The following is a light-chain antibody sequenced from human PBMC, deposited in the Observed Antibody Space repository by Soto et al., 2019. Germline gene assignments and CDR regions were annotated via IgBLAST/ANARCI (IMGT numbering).Light chain of an antibody. Sequence: EVVLTNSPGTLSLYKRGRASLSCRAVQSVGTYLALYQQRSGQAPRLLIYGASNRATGIPDRFSGSGSGTDFTLTSSRLEPEDFAVYYCQQYGSSGTFGQGTKVDIK. CDR2: GAS. V-gene: IGKV3-20*01. CDR3: QQYGSSGT. J-gene: IGKJ1*01. CDR1: QSVGTY.